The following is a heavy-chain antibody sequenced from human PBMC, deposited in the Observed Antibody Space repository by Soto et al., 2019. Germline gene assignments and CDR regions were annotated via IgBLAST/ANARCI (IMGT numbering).Heavy chain of an antibody. D-gene: IGHD3-10*01. Sequence: PSETLSLTCTVSGGSISSSSYYWGWIRQPPGKGLEWIGSIYYSGSTYYNPSLKSRVTISVDTSKNQFSLKLSSVTAADTAVYYCARNYYGPNYNWFDPWGQGTLVTVSS. CDR1: GGSISSSSYY. CDR3: ARNYYGPNYNWFDP. CDR2: IYYSGST. V-gene: IGHV4-39*01. J-gene: IGHJ5*02.